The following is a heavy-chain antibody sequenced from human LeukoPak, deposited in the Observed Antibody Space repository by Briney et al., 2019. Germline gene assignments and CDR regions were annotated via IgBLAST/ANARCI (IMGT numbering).Heavy chain of an antibody. CDR2: ISISSSYI. J-gene: IGHJ3*02. CDR1: GFTFSTYS. D-gene: IGHD6-6*01. CDR3: ARDRTSTWSSYAFDI. V-gene: IGHV3-21*01. Sequence: GGSLRLSCAASGFTFSTYSMNWVRQAPGKGLEWVSSISISSSYIYYADSVKGRFTISRDNAKDSLYLQMNSLRAEDTAVYYCARDRTSTWSSYAFDIWGQGTMVTVSS.